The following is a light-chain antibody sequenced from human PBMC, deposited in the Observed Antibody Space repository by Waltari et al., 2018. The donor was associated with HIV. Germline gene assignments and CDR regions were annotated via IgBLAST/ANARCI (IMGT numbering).Light chain of an antibody. CDR3: SSYTSSSTVV. Sequence: SALTQPASGPGPPGPSVSSSSTGTRGAAGTSNEVSWYRQHQGKAPTLMVYDVSNRPSGVSNRFSGSKAANTASLTISGLQAEDEADYYCSSYTSSSTVVFGGGTKLTVL. V-gene: IGLV2-14*03. J-gene: IGLJ2*01. CDR1: RGAAGTSNE. CDR2: DVS.